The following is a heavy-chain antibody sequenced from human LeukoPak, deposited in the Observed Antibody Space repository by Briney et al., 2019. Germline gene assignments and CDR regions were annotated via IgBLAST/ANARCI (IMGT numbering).Heavy chain of an antibody. Sequence: ASVKVSLKASGYTFTGYYIHWVRQAPGQGLEWMGWINPNSGGTNYAQKFQGRVTMTRDTSINTAYMELSRLRSDDTAVYYCARDGVVRGVIIYWGQGTLVTVSS. D-gene: IGHD3-10*01. CDR2: INPNSGGT. V-gene: IGHV1-2*02. J-gene: IGHJ4*02. CDR3: ARDGVVRGVIIY. CDR1: GYTFTGYY.